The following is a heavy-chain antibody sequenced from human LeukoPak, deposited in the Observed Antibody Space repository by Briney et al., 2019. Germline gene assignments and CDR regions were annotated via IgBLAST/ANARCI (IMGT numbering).Heavy chain of an antibody. CDR1: GFNFDRYT. J-gene: IGHJ4*02. D-gene: IGHD5-18*01. V-gene: IGHV3-43*01. CDR2: AGWAGGTT. Sequence: GGSLRLTCATSGFNFDRYTIHWVRQAPGKGLEWVSLAGWAGGTTFYSDSVRGRFTISRDSGRKSVYLQMNSLTTDDTAFYFCAKELDTMFFDYWGQGALVTVSS. CDR3: AKELDTMFFDY.